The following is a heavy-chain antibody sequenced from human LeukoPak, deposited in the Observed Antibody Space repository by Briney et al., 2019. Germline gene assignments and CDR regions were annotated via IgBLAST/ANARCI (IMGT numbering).Heavy chain of an antibody. CDR2: ISGSGGST. Sequence: GGSLRLSCAASGFTFSSYAMSWVRQAPGKGLEWVSAISGSGGSTYYADSVKGRFTISRDNSKNTLYLQMNSPRAEDTAVYYCAKGPDPDYYYYYMDVWGKGTTVTVSS. J-gene: IGHJ6*03. CDR3: AKGPDPDYYYYYMDV. V-gene: IGHV3-23*01. CDR1: GFTFSSYA.